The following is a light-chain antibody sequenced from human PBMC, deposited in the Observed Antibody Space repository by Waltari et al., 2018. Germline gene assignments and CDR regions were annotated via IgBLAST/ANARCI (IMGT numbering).Light chain of an antibody. J-gene: IGKJ4*01. Sequence: EIVLTHSPATLSLSPGERATLSCRAIQSVGNILAWYQLKPGQPPRLLIYDSSSRATGIPPRFSGSGSGTDFTLTISSLEPEDFAVYYCQHRSKWPPLTFGGGTKVEIK. CDR1: QSVGNI. CDR3: QHRSKWPPLT. CDR2: DSS. V-gene: IGKV3-11*01.